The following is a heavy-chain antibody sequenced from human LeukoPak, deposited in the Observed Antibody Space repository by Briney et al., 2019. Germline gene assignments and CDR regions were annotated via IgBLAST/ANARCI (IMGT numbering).Heavy chain of an antibody. J-gene: IGHJ5*02. CDR2: IKQDGSEK. V-gene: IGHV3-7*01. CDR1: GFTFSRYW. CDR3: ARGAYCSGGSCYIANWFDP. D-gene: IGHD2-15*01. Sequence: GGSLRLSCAASGFTFSRYWMTWVRQAPGKGLEWVANIKQDGSEKYYVDSVKGRFTISRDNAKNTLYLQMNSLRAEDTAVYYCARGAYCSGGSCYIANWFDPWGQGTLVTVSS.